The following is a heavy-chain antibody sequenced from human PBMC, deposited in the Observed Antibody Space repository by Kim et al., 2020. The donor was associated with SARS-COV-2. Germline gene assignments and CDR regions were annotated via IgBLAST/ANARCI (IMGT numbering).Heavy chain of an antibody. CDR2: IYHSGST. V-gene: IGHV4-30-2*01. CDR3: ARFSVPAALDY. D-gene: IGHD2-2*01. CDR1: GGSISSGGYS. J-gene: IGHJ4*02. Sequence: SETLSLTCAVSGGSISSGGYSWSWIRQPPGKGLEWIGYIYHSGSTYYNPSLKSRVTISVDRSKNQFSLKLSSVTAADTAVYYCARFSVPAALDYWGQGTLVTVSS.